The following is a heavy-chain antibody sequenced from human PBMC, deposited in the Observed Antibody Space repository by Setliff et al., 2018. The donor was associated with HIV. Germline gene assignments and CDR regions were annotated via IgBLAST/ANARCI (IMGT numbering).Heavy chain of an antibody. J-gene: IGHJ5*02. Sequence: TSETLSLTCTVSGGSITSGNYFWSWIRQPAGKGLEWIGHMYTDGSTNYNPSFKSRVTISADTSKNQFSLKLSSVTAADTAVYYCARTSIRSGWGRNNWFDPWGQGTLVTVSS. V-gene: IGHV4-61*09. D-gene: IGHD6-19*01. CDR1: GGSITSGNYF. CDR2: MYTDGST. CDR3: ARTSIRSGWGRNNWFDP.